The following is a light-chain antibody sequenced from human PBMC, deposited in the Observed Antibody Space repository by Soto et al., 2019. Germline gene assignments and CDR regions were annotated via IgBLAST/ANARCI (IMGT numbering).Light chain of an antibody. Sequence: DIQMTQSPLSVSASAGDRVIITCRASQDIGYWLAWYQQIPGKAPKLLIYAALTLQSGVSSRFSGSGSGTNFTLTINSLQPEDVAFYYCQQANSFPLSFGQGTRLEIK. V-gene: IGKV1-12*01. J-gene: IGKJ5*01. CDR3: QQANSFPLS. CDR2: AAL. CDR1: QDIGYW.